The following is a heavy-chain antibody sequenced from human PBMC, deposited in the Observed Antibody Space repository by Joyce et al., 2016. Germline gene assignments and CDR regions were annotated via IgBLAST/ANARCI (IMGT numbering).Heavy chain of an antibody. CDR2: IVVGSGNT. D-gene: IGHD3-22*01. V-gene: IGHV1-58*02. J-gene: IGHJ3*01. CDR1: GFTLTSSA. CDR3: AAAPDYYDSSGYYYSAFDG. Sequence: QMQLVQSGPEVKKPGTSVKVSCKASGFTLTSSAMQWVRQARGQRLEWLGWIVVGSGNTNYAQKFQERVTITRDMSTSTAYMELSRLGSEDADVYYCAAAPDYYDSSGYYYSAFDGWGQGTMVTVSS.